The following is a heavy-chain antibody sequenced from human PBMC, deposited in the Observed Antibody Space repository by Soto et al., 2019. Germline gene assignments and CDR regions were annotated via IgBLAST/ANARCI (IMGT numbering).Heavy chain of an antibody. Sequence: QITLKESGPTLVKPTQTLTLTCTFSGFSLSTSGVGVGWIRQPPGKALEWLALIYWDDDKRYSPSLKSRLTINKDISKHQVVLTMPNIAPVDTATYYCAHAIVLVPAAMTGWFHPWGQGTLVTVSS. CDR3: AHAIVLVPAAMTGWFHP. D-gene: IGHD2-2*01. CDR2: IYWDDDK. J-gene: IGHJ5*02. V-gene: IGHV2-5*02. CDR1: GFSLSTSGVG.